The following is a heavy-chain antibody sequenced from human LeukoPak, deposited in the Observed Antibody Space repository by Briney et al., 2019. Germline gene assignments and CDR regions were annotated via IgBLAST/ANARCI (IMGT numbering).Heavy chain of an antibody. V-gene: IGHV3-23*01. J-gene: IGHJ4*02. CDR2: IIDSGNSI. CDR3: AKDHSPTY. D-gene: IGHD1-1*01. Sequence: GGSLRLSCAASGFTFSSCAMSWVRQAPGKGLEWVSTIIDSGNSIYYADSVEGRFTISRDNSKDTLYLQMDSLRAGDTAVYYCAKDHSPTYWGQGTLATVSS. CDR1: GFTFSSCA.